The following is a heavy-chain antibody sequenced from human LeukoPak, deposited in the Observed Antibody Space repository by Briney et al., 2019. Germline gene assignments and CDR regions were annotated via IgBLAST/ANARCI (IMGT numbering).Heavy chain of an antibody. V-gene: IGHV5-51*01. D-gene: IGHD3-22*01. CDR1: GYSFTSYW. Sequence: GESLKISCKGSGYSFTSYWIGCVRQMPGKGLEWMGIIYPGDSDTRYSQSFQGQVTISADMSISTAYLQWSSLKSSDTAMYYCARFVRYYDSSGYSKYYFDYWGQGTLVTVSS. CDR3: ARFVRYYDSSGYSKYYFDY. J-gene: IGHJ4*02. CDR2: IYPGDSDT.